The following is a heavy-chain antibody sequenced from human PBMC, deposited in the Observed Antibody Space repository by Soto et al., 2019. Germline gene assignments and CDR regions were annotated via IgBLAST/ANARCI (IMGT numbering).Heavy chain of an antibody. CDR1: GFTFSSYG. V-gene: IGHV3-33*01. J-gene: IGHJ4*02. CDR3: ARGFYDSSAYPPGY. D-gene: IGHD3-22*01. Sequence: QVQLVESGGGVVQPGRSLRLSCAASGFTFSSYGMHWVRQAPGKGLEWVAVIWYDGSNKYYGDSVKGRFTISRDNSMNTLYLQMNSLIAEDTAVYYCARGFYDSSAYPPGYWGQGTLVTISS. CDR2: IWYDGSNK.